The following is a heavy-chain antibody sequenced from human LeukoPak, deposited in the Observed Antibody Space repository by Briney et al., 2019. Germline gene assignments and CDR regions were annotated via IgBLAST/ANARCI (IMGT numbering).Heavy chain of an antibody. Sequence: RYDGSNKYYADSVKGRFTISRDNSKNTLYLQMNSLRAEDTAVYYCAKDLTIFGVVPENWFDPWGQGTLVTVSS. CDR2: RYDGSNK. D-gene: IGHD3-3*01. CDR3: AKDLTIFGVVPENWFDP. V-gene: IGHV3-30*02. J-gene: IGHJ5*02.